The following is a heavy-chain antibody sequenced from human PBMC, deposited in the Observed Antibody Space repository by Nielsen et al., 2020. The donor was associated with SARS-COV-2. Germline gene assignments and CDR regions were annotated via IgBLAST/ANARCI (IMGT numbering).Heavy chain of an antibody. Sequence: GESLKISCKGSGYSFTSYWIGWVRQIPGKGLEWMGIIYPGDSDTRYSPSFQGQVTISADKSISTAYLQWSSLKASDTAMYYCARATYCSSTNCYVGFDPWGQGTLVTVSS. CDR3: ARATYCSSTNCYVGFDP. CDR1: GYSFTSYW. J-gene: IGHJ5*02. CDR2: IYPGDSDT. D-gene: IGHD2-2*01. V-gene: IGHV5-51*01.